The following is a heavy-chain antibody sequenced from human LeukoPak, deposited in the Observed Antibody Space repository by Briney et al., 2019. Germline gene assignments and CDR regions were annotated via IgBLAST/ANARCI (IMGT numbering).Heavy chain of an antibody. J-gene: IGHJ4*02. D-gene: IGHD3-10*01. CDR1: GFTFSSYS. V-gene: IGHV3-21*01. CDR3: ARARLDYYGSGSYRYAFDI. Sequence: GGSLRLSCAASGFTFSSYSMNWVRQAPGKGLEWVSSISSSSSYIYYADSVKGRFTISRDNAKNSLYLQMNSLRAEDTAVYYCARARLDYYGSGSYRYAFDIWGQGTLVTVSS. CDR2: ISSSSSYI.